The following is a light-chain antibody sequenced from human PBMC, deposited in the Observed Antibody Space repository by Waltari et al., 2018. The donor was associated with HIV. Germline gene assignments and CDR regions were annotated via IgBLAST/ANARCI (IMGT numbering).Light chain of an antibody. J-gene: IGKJ3*01. CDR3: QQYNIDFYT. CDR2: KAS. Sequence: IRVTQSPSTLSASVGDRVTITCRASQNINSWLAWYQQRPGKAPRLLIYKASTLEQGVPSRFSGGGSETEFTLTIDSLQPDDFGTYYCQQYNIDFYTFGQGTKV. V-gene: IGKV1-5*03. CDR1: QNINSW.